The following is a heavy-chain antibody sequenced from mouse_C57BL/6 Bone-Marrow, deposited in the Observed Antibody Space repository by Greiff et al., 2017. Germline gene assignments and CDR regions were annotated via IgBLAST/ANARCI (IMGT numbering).Heavy chain of an antibody. CDR2: INPSTGGT. CDR1: GYSFTGYY. Sequence: EVQLQQSGPELVKPGASVKISCKASGYSFTGYYMNWVKQSPEKSLEWIGEINPSTGGTTYNQKFKDKATLTVDKSSSTAYMQLKSLTSEDSAVYYCARSRGLYYFDYWGQGTTLTVSS. CDR3: ARSRGLYYFDY. J-gene: IGHJ2*01. D-gene: IGHD3-1*01. V-gene: IGHV1-42*01.